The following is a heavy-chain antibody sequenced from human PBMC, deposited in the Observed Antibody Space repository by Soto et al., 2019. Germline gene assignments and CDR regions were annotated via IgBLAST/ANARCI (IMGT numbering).Heavy chain of an antibody. CDR3: ARPSGSYLYYFDY. D-gene: IGHD1-26*01. Sequence: SETLSLTCTVSGGSISSSSYYWGWVRQPPGKGLEWIGSIYYSGGTYSNPSLKSRVTISVDTSKNQFYLKLSSVTAADSAVYYCARPSGSYLYYFDYWGQGTLVT. CDR2: IYYSGGT. CDR1: GGSISSSSYY. V-gene: IGHV4-39*01. J-gene: IGHJ4*02.